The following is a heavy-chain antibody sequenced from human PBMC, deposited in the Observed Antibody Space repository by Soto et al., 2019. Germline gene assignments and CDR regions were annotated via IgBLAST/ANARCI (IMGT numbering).Heavy chain of an antibody. J-gene: IGHJ6*02. CDR2: IIPVFGSA. Sequence: SVKVSCKASGGTFNTSAFTWVRQAPGQGLEWMGGIIPVFGSATSAPRFQGRVTITADESTNTIYMELRSLSCEDTAVYYCARIRTGVYGSGTTSSRLYYGMDVWGQGTAVTVSS. D-gene: IGHD3-10*01. CDR1: GGTFNTSA. CDR3: ARIRTGVYGSGTTSSRLYYGMDV. V-gene: IGHV1-69*13.